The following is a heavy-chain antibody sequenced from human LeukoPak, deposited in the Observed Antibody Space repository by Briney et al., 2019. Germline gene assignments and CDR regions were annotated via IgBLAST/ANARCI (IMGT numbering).Heavy chain of an antibody. J-gene: IGHJ3*02. CDR1: GGSISSYY. D-gene: IGHD5-12*01. CDR3: AREGDDIVATIFAFDI. CDR2: IYYSGST. Sequence: PSETLSLTCTVSGGSISSYYWSWIRQPPGKGPEWIGYIYYSGSTNYNPSLKSRVTISVDTSKNQFSLKLSSVTAADTAVYYCAREGDDIVATIFAFDIWGQGTMVTVSS. V-gene: IGHV4-59*01.